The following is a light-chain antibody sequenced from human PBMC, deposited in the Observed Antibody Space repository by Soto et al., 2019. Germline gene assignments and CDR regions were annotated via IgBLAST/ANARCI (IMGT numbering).Light chain of an antibody. CDR1: QSVTSNY. CDR2: GAS. Sequence: EIVLTQSPGTLSLSPGERATLSCRASQSVTSNYLAWYQQKPGQAPRLVIFGASIRDTGIPDRISGSGSGTDFTLTISILEPEDFAVYHCQQYGSSPTTFGQGTKVDIK. CDR3: QQYGSSPTT. J-gene: IGKJ1*01. V-gene: IGKV3-20*01.